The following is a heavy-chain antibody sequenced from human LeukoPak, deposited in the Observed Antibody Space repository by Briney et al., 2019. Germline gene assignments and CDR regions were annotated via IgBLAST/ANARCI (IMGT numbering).Heavy chain of an antibody. Sequence: SETLSLTCTVSGGSISSYDWSWIRQPAGNGLDCIGCIYSSGNTNYNPSLKSRVTMSVDTSKNQFSLKLTSVTAADTAVYYCARVYDSTGYYVDYWGQGTPVTVSS. CDR2: IYSSGNT. J-gene: IGHJ4*02. D-gene: IGHD3-22*01. CDR3: ARVYDSTGYYVDY. V-gene: IGHV4-4*07. CDR1: GGSISSYD.